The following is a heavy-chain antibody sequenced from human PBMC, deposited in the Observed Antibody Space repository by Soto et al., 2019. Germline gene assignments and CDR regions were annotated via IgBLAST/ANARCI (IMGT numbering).Heavy chain of an antibody. V-gene: IGHV4-59*02. CDR2: IYYSGST. CDR1: GGSVSSYY. CDR3: ARNFYDSGSYYNSWFDP. Sequence: SETLSLTCTVSGGSVSSYYWSWIRQSPGKGLEWIGYIYYSGSTKYKPSLKSRVTISVDTSKNQFSLKLTSVTAADTAVYYCARNFYDSGSYYNSWFDPWGQGTLVTVSS. D-gene: IGHD3-10*01. J-gene: IGHJ5*02.